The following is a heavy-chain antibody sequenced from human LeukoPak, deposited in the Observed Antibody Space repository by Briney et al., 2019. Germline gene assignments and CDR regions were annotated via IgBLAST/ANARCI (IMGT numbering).Heavy chain of an antibody. CDR2: IYYSGST. J-gene: IGHJ3*02. CDR1: GYSISSGYY. CDR3: AKSNGYGLVDI. D-gene: IGHD3-10*01. V-gene: IGHV4-38-2*02. Sequence: SETLSLTCTVSGYSISSGYYWGCIRQPPGKGLEWIGIIYYSGSTYYNPSLKSGVTISVDTSKNQFSLKLSSVTAADMAVYYCAKSNGYGLVDIWGQGKMVTVSS.